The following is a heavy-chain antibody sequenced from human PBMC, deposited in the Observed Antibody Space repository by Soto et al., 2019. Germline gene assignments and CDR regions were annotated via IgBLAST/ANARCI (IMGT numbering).Heavy chain of an antibody. J-gene: IGHJ4*02. CDR3: ASVSGYFDY. CDR1: GYSISSGYY. CDR2: IYHSGST. D-gene: IGHD1-26*01. V-gene: IGHV4-38-2*01. Sequence: SETLSLTCAVSGYSISSGYYWGWILQPPGKGLEWIGSIYHSGSTYYNPSLKSRVTISVDTFNNQFSLKLSSVTAADTAVYYCASVSGYFDYWGQGTLVTVSS.